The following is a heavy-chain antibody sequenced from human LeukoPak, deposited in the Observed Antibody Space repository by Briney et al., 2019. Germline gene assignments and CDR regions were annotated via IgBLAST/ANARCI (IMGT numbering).Heavy chain of an antibody. Sequence: GGSLRLSCAASGFMFSSFWMSWVRQAPGKGLEWVANINQDGSEKNYLDSVKGRFTISRDNAKSSLYLQMSSLRAEDTAVYFCARIVYYFDNWGQGTLVTVSS. D-gene: IGHD2-15*01. CDR1: GFMFSSFW. V-gene: IGHV3-7*03. J-gene: IGHJ4*02. CDR2: INQDGSEK. CDR3: ARIVYYFDN.